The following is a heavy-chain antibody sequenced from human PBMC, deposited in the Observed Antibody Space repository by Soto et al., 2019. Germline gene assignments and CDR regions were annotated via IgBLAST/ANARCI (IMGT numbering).Heavy chain of an antibody. Sequence: EVQLVESGGGLVQPGRSLRLSCAASGFTFDDYAMHWVRQAPGKGLEWVSGISWNSGSIGYADSVKGRFTISRDNAKNSLYLQMNRLRAEDTALYYCAKAMTHDILTGYYDYWGQGTLVTVSS. J-gene: IGHJ4*02. V-gene: IGHV3-9*01. CDR1: GFTFDDYA. CDR2: ISWNSGSI. CDR3: AKAMTHDILTGYYDY. D-gene: IGHD3-9*01.